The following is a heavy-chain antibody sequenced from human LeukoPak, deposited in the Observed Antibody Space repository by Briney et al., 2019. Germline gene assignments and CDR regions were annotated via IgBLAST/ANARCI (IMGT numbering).Heavy chain of an antibody. D-gene: IGHD2-15*01. CDR1: GFTFSSYG. V-gene: IGHV3-23*01. CDR2: ISGSGGST. Sequence: PGGSLRLSCAASGFTFSSYGMSWVRQAPGKGLEWVSAISGSGGSTYYADSVKGRFTISRDNSKNTLYLQMNSLRAEDTAVYYCAKVGNPRWAVVVAGYDDWFDPWGQGTLVTVSS. CDR3: AKVGNPRWAVVVAGYDDWFDP. J-gene: IGHJ5*02.